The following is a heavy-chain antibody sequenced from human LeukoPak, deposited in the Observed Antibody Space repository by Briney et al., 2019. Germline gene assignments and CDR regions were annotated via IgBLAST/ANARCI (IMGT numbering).Heavy chain of an antibody. CDR3: ARDSVASAGRRNQNYYGMDV. V-gene: IGHV3-33*01. J-gene: IGHJ6*02. D-gene: IGHD6-13*01. Sequence: PGGSLRLSCAASGFTFSSYGMHWVRQAPGKGLEWAAVIWYDGSNKYYADSVKGRFTISRDNSKNTLYLQMNSLRAEDTAVYYCARDSVASAGRRNQNYYGMDVWGQGTTVTVSS. CDR2: IWYDGSNK. CDR1: GFTFSSYG.